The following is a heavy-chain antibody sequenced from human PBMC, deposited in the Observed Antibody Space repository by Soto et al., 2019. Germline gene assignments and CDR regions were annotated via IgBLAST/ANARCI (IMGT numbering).Heavy chain of an antibody. Sequence: ASVKVSCTASGYTFTSYDINWVRQATGQGLEWMGWMNPNSGNTGYAQKFQGRVTMTGDTSISTAYMELSSLRSEDTAVYYCASSKLKGVGWHRTGPEVRLDYWGQGTLVTV. CDR2: MNPNSGNT. V-gene: IGHV1-8*01. J-gene: IGHJ4*02. CDR1: GYTFTSYD. CDR3: ASSKLKGVGWHRTGPEVRLDY. D-gene: IGHD6-19*01.